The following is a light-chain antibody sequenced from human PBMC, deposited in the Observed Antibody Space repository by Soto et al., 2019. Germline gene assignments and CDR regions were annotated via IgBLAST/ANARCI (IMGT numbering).Light chain of an antibody. V-gene: IGKV3-20*01. J-gene: IGKJ2*01. CDR1: QSVRSSY. CDR2: GPS. Sequence: EIVLTQSPGTLSLSPGQRATLSCRASQSVRSSYFAWYQQKPGQAPRLLIYGPSSRATGIPDRFIGSGSGTDFTLTISRLETEDFAVYYCQQYGTSPRTFGQGTKLEIK. CDR3: QQYGTSPRT.